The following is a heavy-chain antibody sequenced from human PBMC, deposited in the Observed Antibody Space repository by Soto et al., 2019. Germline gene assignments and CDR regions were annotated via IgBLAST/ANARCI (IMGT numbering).Heavy chain of an antibody. J-gene: IGHJ4*02. D-gene: IGHD2-15*01. V-gene: IGHV1-69*02. Sequence: QVQLVQSGAEVKKPGSSVKVSCKASGGTFSSYTISWVRQAPGQGLEWMGRIIPILGIANYAQKFQGRVTITADKSTSTAYMELSSLRSEDTAVYYCARICGSGGSCYEAGDYWGRGTLVTVSS. CDR2: IIPILGIA. CDR3: ARICGSGGSCYEAGDY. CDR1: GGTFSSYT.